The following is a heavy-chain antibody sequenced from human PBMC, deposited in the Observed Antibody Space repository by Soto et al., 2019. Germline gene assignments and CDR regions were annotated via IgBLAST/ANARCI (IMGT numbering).Heavy chain of an antibody. V-gene: IGHV3-11*01. J-gene: IGHJ4*02. CDR2: IRSTGSTI. CDR3: ARLPDY. CDR1: VFTFIDYH. Sequence: GWSLRLSCASSVFTFIDYHMTWIRQAPGKGLEWVSFIRSTGSTIYYADSVKGRVTMTRDTSTSTVYMELSSLRSEDTAVYYCARLPDYWGQGTLVTVSS.